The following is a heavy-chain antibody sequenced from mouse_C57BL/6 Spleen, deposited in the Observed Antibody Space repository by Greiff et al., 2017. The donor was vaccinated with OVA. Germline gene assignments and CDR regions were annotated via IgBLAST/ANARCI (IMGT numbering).Heavy chain of an antibody. Sequence: VQLQQSGAELVRPGASVTLSCKASGYTFTDYEMHWVKQTPVHGLEWIGAIDPETGGTAYNQKFKGKAILTADKSSSTAYMELRSLTSEDSAVYYWTSLCAFTVSDYWGQGTTLTVSS. D-gene: IGHD1-1*01. CDR2: IDPETGGT. V-gene: IGHV1-15*01. J-gene: IGHJ2*01. CDR3: TSLCAFTVSDY. CDR1: GYTFTDYE.